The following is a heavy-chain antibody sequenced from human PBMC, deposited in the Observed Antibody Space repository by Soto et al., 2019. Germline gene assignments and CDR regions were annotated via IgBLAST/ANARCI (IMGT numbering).Heavy chain of an antibody. Sequence: AGSLRLSCAASGFTFSDHYMDWVRQAPGKRLEWFGRTRKKANSYTTEYAASVEGRFTISRNDSKNSLYLQINSLQTEDTAVYYCARVVDASYFDYWGQGTLVTVSS. CDR3: ARVVDASYFDY. V-gene: IGHV3-72*01. J-gene: IGHJ4*03. D-gene: IGHD3-16*02. CDR1: GFTFSDHY. CDR2: TRKKANSYTT.